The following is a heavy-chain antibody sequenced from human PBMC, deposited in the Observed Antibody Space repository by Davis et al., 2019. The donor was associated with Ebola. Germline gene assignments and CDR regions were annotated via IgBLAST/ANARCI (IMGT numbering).Heavy chain of an antibody. CDR3: ARSKIASRPIGYFGMDV. V-gene: IGHV3-21*01. D-gene: IGHD6-6*01. J-gene: IGHJ6*02. Sequence: PGGSLRLSCAASGFTFDDYAMHWVRQAPGKGLEWVSSISSSSSYIYYADSVKGRFTISRDNAKNSLYLQMNSLRVEDTAMYYCARSKIASRPIGYFGMDVWGQGTTVTVSS. CDR2: ISSSSSYI. CDR1: GFTFDDYA.